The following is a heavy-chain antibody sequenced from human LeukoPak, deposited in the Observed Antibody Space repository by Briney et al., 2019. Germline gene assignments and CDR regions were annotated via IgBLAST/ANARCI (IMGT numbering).Heavy chain of an antibody. J-gene: IGHJ4*02. Sequence: PGGSLRLSCAASGFDFSSNWMHWVRHAPGQGLVWVSRIKGDGISTNYADSVKGRFTISRDIAKNTLYLQMNSLRAEDTGVYYCARERLAVAGVLSYWGQGTLVTVSS. D-gene: IGHD6-19*01. V-gene: IGHV3-74*01. CDR1: GFDFSSNW. CDR3: ARERLAVAGVLSY. CDR2: IKGDGIST.